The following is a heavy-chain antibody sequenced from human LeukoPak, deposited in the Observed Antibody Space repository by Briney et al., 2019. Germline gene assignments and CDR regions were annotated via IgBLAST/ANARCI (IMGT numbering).Heavy chain of an antibody. CDR1: GFTFTNSW. Sequence: GGSLRLSCAASGFTFTNSWMSWVRQAPGKGLEWLANIKHDGSVKNYVDSVKGRFTISRDHAKNSVYLQMSSLRVEDTAVYFCAGTSYYSHYWGQGTLVTVSP. J-gene: IGHJ4*02. CDR2: IKHDGSVK. V-gene: IGHV3-7*01. CDR3: AGTSYYSHY.